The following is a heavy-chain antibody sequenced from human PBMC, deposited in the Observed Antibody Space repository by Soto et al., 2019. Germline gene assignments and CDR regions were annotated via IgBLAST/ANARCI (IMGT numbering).Heavy chain of an antibody. CDR3: ARDSSSSAHYGMDV. V-gene: IGHV3-33*01. CDR2: IWYDGSNK. D-gene: IGHD6-6*01. Sequence: QVQLVESGGGVVQPGRSLRLSCAASGFTFSSYGMHWVRQAPGKGLEWVAVIWYDGSNKYYEDSVKGRFTISRDNSKNTLYLQMNSLRAEDTAVYYCARDSSSSAHYGMDVWGQGTTVTVSS. J-gene: IGHJ6*02. CDR1: GFTFSSYG.